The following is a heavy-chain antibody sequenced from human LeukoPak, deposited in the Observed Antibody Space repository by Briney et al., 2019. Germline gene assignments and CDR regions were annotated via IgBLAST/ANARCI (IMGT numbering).Heavy chain of an antibody. Sequence: SETLSLTCTVSGGSISSGSYYWSWIRQPPGKGLEWIGYIYYSGSTNYNPSLKSRVTISVDTSKNQFSLKLGSVTAADTAVYYCARHVVDPWIQPFDYWGQGTLVTVSS. D-gene: IGHD5-18*01. CDR2: IYYSGST. CDR3: ARHVVDPWIQPFDY. J-gene: IGHJ4*02. CDR1: GGSISSGSYY. V-gene: IGHV4-61*01.